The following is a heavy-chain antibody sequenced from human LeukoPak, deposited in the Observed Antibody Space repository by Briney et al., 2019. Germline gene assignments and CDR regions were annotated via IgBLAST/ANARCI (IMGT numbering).Heavy chain of an antibody. V-gene: IGHV3-30*02. CDR3: VSTVYAFHI. J-gene: IGHJ3*02. CDR1: GFTFSSYG. Sequence: PGGSLRLSCAASGFTFSSYGMHWVRQAPGKGLEWVAFIRYDGSNKYYADSVKGRFTISRDNSKKTLYMQMNRLRAEDTAVYYCVSTVYAFHIWGQGTMVTVSS. D-gene: IGHD4-11*01. CDR2: IRYDGSNK.